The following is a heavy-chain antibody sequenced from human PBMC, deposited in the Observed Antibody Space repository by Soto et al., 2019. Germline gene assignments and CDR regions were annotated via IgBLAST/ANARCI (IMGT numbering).Heavy chain of an antibody. Sequence: TLSFTCTVSGGSIGNDDYSWSWVRQPPGKGLEWIGYIYHSGTTYYNPSLTSRVTISVDGSNNQFSLKLTSMTAADTAVYYCATVIPATRYFAYWGQGILVTVSS. CDR1: GGSIGNDDYS. CDR3: ATVIPATRYFAY. CDR2: IYHSGTT. J-gene: IGHJ4*02. V-gene: IGHV4-30-2*01. D-gene: IGHD2-15*01.